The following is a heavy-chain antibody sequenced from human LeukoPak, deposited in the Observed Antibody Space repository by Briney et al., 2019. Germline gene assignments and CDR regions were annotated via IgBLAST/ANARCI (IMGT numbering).Heavy chain of an antibody. V-gene: IGHV3-43*01. Sequence: GGSLRLSRAAFEFNFEDYTMHWVRHPPGKGLEWVSLVTWDGSTTYYAGSVKGRFTISRDNSENSLHLQMNSLRSEDTAVYYCVKDKTSRGSGSYWSNGMDIWGQGTTVTVSS. J-gene: IGHJ6*02. CDR1: EFNFEDYT. CDR2: VTWDGSTT. CDR3: VKDKTSRGSGSYWSNGMDI. D-gene: IGHD3-10*01.